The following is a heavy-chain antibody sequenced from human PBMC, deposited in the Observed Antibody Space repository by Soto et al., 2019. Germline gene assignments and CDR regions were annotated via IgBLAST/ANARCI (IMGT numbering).Heavy chain of an antibody. J-gene: IGHJ6*03. D-gene: IGHD2-15*01. CDR1: GGSISSYY. CDR2: IYYSGST. Sequence: SETLSLTCTVSGGSISSYYWNWIRQPPGKGLEWIGYIYYSGSTNYNPSLKSRVTISVDTSKNQFSLKLGSVTAADTVVYYCARGGDCSAASCYSFHYFYYMDVWGKGTTVTVSS. V-gene: IGHV4-59*01. CDR3: ARGGDCSAASCYSFHYFYYMDV.